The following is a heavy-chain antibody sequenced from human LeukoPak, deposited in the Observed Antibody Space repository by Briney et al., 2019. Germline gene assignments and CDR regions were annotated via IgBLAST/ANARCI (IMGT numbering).Heavy chain of an antibody. J-gene: IGHJ4*02. CDR3: AKDTYYYDSSGYTFDY. D-gene: IGHD3-22*01. V-gene: IGHV3-30*18. CDR1: GFTFSSYG. CDR2: ISYDGSNK. Sequence: GGSLRLSCAASGFTFSSYGMHWARQAPGKGLEWVAVISYDGSNKYYADSVKGRFTISRDNSKNTLYLQMNSLRAEDTAVYYCAKDTYYYDSSGYTFDYWGQGTLVTVSS.